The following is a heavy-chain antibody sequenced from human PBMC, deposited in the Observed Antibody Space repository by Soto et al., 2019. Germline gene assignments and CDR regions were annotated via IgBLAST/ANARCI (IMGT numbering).Heavy chain of an antibody. J-gene: IGHJ4*02. CDR3: AATGYTYGYHFDH. V-gene: IGHV5-10-1*01. CDR2: IDPSDSYT. D-gene: IGHD5-18*01. CDR1: GYTFTSYW. Sequence: PGESLKSSCKGSGYTFTSYWITWVGQMPGKGLEWMGRIDPSDSYTNYRPSFQGPVTISTDKSIHTAHLQWSRLAVSDTAMYYCAATGYTYGYHFDHWGQGTQVPVSS.